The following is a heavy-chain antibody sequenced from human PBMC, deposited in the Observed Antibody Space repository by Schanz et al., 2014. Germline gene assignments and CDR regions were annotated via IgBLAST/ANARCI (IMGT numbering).Heavy chain of an antibody. V-gene: IGHV1-18*01. Sequence: QVQLVQSGAEVKKPGASVKVSCKASGYTFTSYGISWVRQAPGQGLEWMGWISAYNGNTNYAQKLQGRVTMTTDTSTSTAYMELRSLRSDDTAVYYCARENRLPVVVAAHRNYYHAMDVWGQGTTVTISS. CDR2: ISAYNGNT. CDR1: GYTFTSYG. J-gene: IGHJ6*02. CDR3: ARENRLPVVVAAHRNYYHAMDV. D-gene: IGHD2-15*01.